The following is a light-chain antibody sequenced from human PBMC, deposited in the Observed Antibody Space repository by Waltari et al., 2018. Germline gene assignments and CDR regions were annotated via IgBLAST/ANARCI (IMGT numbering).Light chain of an antibody. J-gene: IGKJ5*01. V-gene: IGKV1-33*01. CDR3: QQYHSLPT. Sequence: DIQMTQSPSSLSASVGDRVTIPCQASQDITNSLVWYQQKPGKAPKLLIFEASSLETGVPSRFRGSGSGTDFTFTISRLQPEDVATYYCQQYHSLPTFGQGTRLEIK. CDR2: EAS. CDR1: QDITNS.